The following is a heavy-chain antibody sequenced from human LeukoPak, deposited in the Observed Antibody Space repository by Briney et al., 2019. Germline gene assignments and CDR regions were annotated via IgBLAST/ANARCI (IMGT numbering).Heavy chain of an antibody. CDR1: GGSFNGYY. V-gene: IGHV4-34*01. CDR3: ARDEINTSRPTGYFYYYMDI. J-gene: IGHJ6*03. Sequence: SETLSLTCAVYGGSFNGYYWSWIRQPPGKGLEWIGEINHSGSTNYSPSLKSRVTLSVDTSKNQFSLRLSSVTAADTAVYYCARDEINTSRPTGYFYYYMDIWGKGTTVTVSS. CDR2: INHSGST. D-gene: IGHD3-16*01.